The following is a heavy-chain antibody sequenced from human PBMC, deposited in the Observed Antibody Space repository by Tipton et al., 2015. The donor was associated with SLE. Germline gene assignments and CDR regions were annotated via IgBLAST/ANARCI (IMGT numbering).Heavy chain of an antibody. D-gene: IGHD2-2*01. CDR1: GFTFSDYY. J-gene: IGHJ6*03. Sequence: PLRLSCAASGFTFSDYYMSWIRQAPGKGLEWVSYISSSGSTIYYADSVKGRFTISRDNAKNSLYLQMNSLRAEDTAVYYCARVYCSSTSCYGYYYMDVWGKGTTVTVSS. CDR3: ARVYCSSTSCYGYYYMDV. V-gene: IGHV3-11*01. CDR2: ISSSGSTI.